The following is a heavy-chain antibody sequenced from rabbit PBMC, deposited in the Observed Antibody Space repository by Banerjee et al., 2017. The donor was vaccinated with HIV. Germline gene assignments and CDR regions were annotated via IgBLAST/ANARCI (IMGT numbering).Heavy chain of an antibody. CDR3: ARYLGSYYAGMDL. J-gene: IGHJ6*01. D-gene: IGHD5-1*01. CDR2: INTSSGNT. Sequence: QEQLEESGGDLVKPEGSLTLTCTASGFSFSNKYVMCWVRQAPGKGLEWIACINTSSGNTVYATWAKGRFTISRTSSTTVALQMTSLTAADTATYFSARYLGSYYAGMDLWGQGTLVTVS. CDR1: GFSFSNKYV. V-gene: IGHV1S45*01.